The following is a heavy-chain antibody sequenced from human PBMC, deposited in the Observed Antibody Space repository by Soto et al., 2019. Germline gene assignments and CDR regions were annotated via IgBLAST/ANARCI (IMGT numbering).Heavy chain of an antibody. D-gene: IGHD2-15*01. V-gene: IGHV1-3*01. CDR1: GYTFTSYA. CDR3: ARVPVVVVAATLFDY. Sequence: ASVKVSCKASGYTFTSYAMHWVCQAPGQRLEWMGWINAGNGNTKYSQKFQGRVTMTRDTSASTAYMELRSLRSDDTAVYYCARVPVVVVAATLFDYWGQGTLVTVS. J-gene: IGHJ4*02. CDR2: INAGNGNT.